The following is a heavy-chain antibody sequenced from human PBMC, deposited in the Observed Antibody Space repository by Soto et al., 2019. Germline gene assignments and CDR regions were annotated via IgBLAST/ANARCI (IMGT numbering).Heavy chain of an antibody. D-gene: IGHD3-10*01. CDR1: GFTFSGSA. CDR3: TRYMVRGVYGMDV. CDR2: IRSKANSYAT. J-gene: IGHJ6*02. Sequence: GGSLRLSCAASGFTFSGSAVHWVRQASGKGLEWVGRIRSKANSYATAYAASVKGRFTISRDDSKNTAYLQMNSLKTEDTAVYYCTRYMVRGVYGMDVWGQGTTVTVSS. V-gene: IGHV3-73*01.